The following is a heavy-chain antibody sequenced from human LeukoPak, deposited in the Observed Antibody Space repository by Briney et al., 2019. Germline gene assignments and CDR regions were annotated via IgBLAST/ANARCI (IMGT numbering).Heavy chain of an antibody. V-gene: IGHV4-59*11. J-gene: IGHJ3*01. CDR1: GGSFTTHY. Sequence: SETLSLTCTVSGGSFTTHYWSWIRQPPGKGLEWIGYISYIGSTNYNPSLKSRVTISINTSKNQVSLMLTSVTAADTAVYYCASDSISMNAFDAWGQGTVTVSS. CDR3: ASDSISMNAFDA. CDR2: ISYIGST. D-gene: IGHD3-22*01.